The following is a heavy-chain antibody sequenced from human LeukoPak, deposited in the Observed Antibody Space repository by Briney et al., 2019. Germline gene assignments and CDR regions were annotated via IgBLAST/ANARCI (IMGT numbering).Heavy chain of an antibody. Sequence: GGSLRLSCAASGFTFSSYWMHWVRQAPGKGLVWVSRINSDGSSTSYADSVKGRFTISRDNAKNTLYLQMNSLRAEDTAVYYCAKRMGPSIAATDLDYWGQGTLVTVSS. V-gene: IGHV3-74*01. CDR1: GFTFSSYW. CDR3: AKRMGPSIAATDLDY. D-gene: IGHD6-13*01. J-gene: IGHJ4*02. CDR2: INSDGSST.